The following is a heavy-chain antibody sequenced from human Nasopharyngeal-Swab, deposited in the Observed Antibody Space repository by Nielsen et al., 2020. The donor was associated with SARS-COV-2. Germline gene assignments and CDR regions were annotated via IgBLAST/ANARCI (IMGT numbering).Heavy chain of an antibody. D-gene: IGHD1-1*01. Sequence: SETLSLTCTVSGGSISGGSYYWSWIRQPAGKGLEWIGRIYTSGNTNYNPSLKSRVTISVDTSKNQFSLKLNSVTAADTAVYYCARALRYNWNDYYYYYMDVWGKGTTVTVSS. CDR2: IYTSGNT. J-gene: IGHJ6*03. CDR1: GGSISGGSYY. CDR3: ARALRYNWNDYYYYYMDV. V-gene: IGHV4-61*02.